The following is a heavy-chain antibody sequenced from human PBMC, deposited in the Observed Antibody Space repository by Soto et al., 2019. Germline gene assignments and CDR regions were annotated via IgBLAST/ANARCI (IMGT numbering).Heavy chain of an antibody. CDR3: ARAYDYYDSSGDAFDI. CDR1: GFTFSSYS. J-gene: IGHJ3*02. D-gene: IGHD3-22*01. CDR2: ISSSSSTI. Sequence: PGGSLRLSCAASGFTFSSYSMNWVRQAPGKGLEWVSYISSSSSTIYYADSVKGRFTISRDNAKNSLYLQMNSLRDEDTAVYYCARAYDYYDSSGDAFDIWGQGTMVTVSS. V-gene: IGHV3-48*02.